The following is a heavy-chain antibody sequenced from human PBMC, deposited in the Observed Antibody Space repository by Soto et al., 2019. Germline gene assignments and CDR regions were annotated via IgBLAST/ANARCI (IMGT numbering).Heavy chain of an antibody. V-gene: IGHV1-18*01. CDR3: ATGASTGYYYQCFDS. CDR2: ISAYNGNT. J-gene: IGHJ5*01. CDR1: GYTFTSYG. Sequence: ASVKVSCKASGYTFTSYGISWVRQAPGQGLEWMGWISAYNGNTNYAQKLQGRVTMTTDTSTSTAYMELRSLRSDDTAVYYCATGASTGYYYQCFDSWGQGTLVTVSS. D-gene: IGHD3-22*01.